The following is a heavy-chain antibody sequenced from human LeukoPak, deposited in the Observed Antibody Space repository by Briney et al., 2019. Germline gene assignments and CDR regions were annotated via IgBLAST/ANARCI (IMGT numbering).Heavy chain of an antibody. CDR1: GSTFNSYA. D-gene: IGHD2-15*01. CDR3: AKGDGGTLYFDY. V-gene: IGHV3-23*01. J-gene: IGHJ4*02. Sequence: PGGSLRLSCAASGSTFNSYAMNWVRQAPGKGLEWVSGISRSGGSTYYADSVKGRLTISRDNSKNTLYLQMNSLRAEDTAVYYCAKGDGGTLYFDYWGQGTLVTVSS. CDR2: ISRSGGST.